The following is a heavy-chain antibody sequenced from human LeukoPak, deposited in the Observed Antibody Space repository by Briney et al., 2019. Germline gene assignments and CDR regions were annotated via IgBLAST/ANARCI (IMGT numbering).Heavy chain of an antibody. J-gene: IGHJ4*02. V-gene: IGHV3-7*03. CDR3: ALYTYGYSFDY. CDR1: GFTFSSYW. Sequence: PGGSLRLSCAASGFTFSSYWMSWVRQAPGKGLEWVANIKQDGSENHYVDSVKGRFTISRDNAKNSLYLQMNSLRVEDTAVYYCALYTYGYSFDYWGQGALVIVSS. CDR2: IKQDGSEN. D-gene: IGHD3-10*01.